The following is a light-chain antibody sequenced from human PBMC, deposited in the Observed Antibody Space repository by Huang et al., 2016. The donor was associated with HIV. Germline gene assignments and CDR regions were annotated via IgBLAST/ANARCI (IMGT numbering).Light chain of an antibody. CDR2: GTS. J-gene: IGKJ3*01. Sequence: EIVMTQSPAILSASLGERVRLSCKASQSIRRDLAWYQQKPGQAPRLLLYGTSTRATGVPGRFSGSESGTDFTLTISRLESEDFAVYFCQKYDTWPFTFGPGAKVDIK. CDR3: QKYDTWPFT. CDR1: QSIRRD. V-gene: IGKV3-15*01.